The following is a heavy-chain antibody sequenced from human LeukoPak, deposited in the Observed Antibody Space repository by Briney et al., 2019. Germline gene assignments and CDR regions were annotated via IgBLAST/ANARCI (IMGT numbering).Heavy chain of an antibody. D-gene: IGHD2-2*01. CDR2: ISGSGGST. CDR1: GFTFSSYA. J-gene: IGHJ6*02. CDR3: AKVLVPAALNYYYGMDV. V-gene: IGHV3-23*01. Sequence: GGSLRLSCAASGFTFSSYAMSWVRQAPGKGLEWVSAISGSGGSTYYADSVKGRFTISRDNSKNTLYLQMNSLRAEDTAVYYCAKVLVPAALNYYYGMDVWGQGTTVTVSS.